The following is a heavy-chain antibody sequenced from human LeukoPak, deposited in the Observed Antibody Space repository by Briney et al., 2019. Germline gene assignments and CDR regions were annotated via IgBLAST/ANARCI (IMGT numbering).Heavy chain of an antibody. D-gene: IGHD3-22*01. V-gene: IGHV4-31*03. CDR2: IHYSGNT. J-gene: IGHJ4*02. Sequence: SETLSLTYTVSDDSISSVGYYWTWIRQYPGKGLEWIGYIHYSGNTYYNPSLKSRVTISVDTSKNHFSLRLSSVTAADTAVYYCASGNGYYYRYFDYWGQGTLVTVSS. CDR3: ASGNGYYYRYFDY. CDR1: DDSISSVGYY.